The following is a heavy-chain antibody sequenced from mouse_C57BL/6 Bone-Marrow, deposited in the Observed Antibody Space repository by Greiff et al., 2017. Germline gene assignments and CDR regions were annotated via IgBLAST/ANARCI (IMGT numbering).Heavy chain of an antibody. D-gene: IGHD1-1*01. CDR2: IDPETGDT. CDR1: GFNIKDDY. V-gene: IGHV14-4*01. J-gene: IGHJ2*01. CDR3: TPITTVVFDY. Sequence: EVQLQQSGAELVRPGASVKLSCTASGFNIKDDYMHWVKQRPEQGLEWIGWIDPETGDTEYAPQFQGKATITADTSSYTAYRQLLSLPSEDTAVYYYTPITTVVFDYWGQGTTLTVSS.